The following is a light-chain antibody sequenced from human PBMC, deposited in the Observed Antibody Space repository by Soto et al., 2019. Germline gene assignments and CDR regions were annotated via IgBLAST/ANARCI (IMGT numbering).Light chain of an antibody. J-gene: IGLJ1*01. V-gene: IGLV2-14*01. Sequence: QSALTQPASVSGSPGQAITISCTGTSSDVGSYYYVSWYQHHPGKAPKLMIYEVSNRPSGVSNRFSGSKSGNTASLTISGLHAEDEADYYCSSFSSSSTLVCGSGTKLTVL. CDR2: EVS. CDR1: SSDVGSYYY. CDR3: SSFSSSSTLV.